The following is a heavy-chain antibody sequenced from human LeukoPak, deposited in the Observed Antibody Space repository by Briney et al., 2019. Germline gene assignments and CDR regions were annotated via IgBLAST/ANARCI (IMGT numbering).Heavy chain of an antibody. D-gene: IGHD5-12*01. CDR2: ISGSGGST. Sequence: GGSLRLSCAASGFTFSSYAMSWVRQAPGKGLEWVSAISGSGGSTYYADSVKGRFTISRDNSKNTLYLQMNSLIAEDTAVYYCAKGGIVATIENWFDLWGQGTLVTVSS. V-gene: IGHV3-23*01. CDR3: AKGGIVATIENWFDL. J-gene: IGHJ5*02. CDR1: GFTFSSYA.